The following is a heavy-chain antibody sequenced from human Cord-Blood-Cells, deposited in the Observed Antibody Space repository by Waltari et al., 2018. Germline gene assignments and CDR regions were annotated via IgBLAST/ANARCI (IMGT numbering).Heavy chain of an antibody. V-gene: IGHV3-23*01. CDR3: AKSGPTGETFSSYYYYYMDV. CDR2: ISGSVGST. CDR1: GFTFTSDA. D-gene: IGHD3-16*01. J-gene: IGHJ6*03. Sequence: EVQLLESGGGLVQPGGSLRLSSAASGFTFTSDAMSWAPQAPGQRPGWVSAISGSVGSTYYADAVKGRFTISRDNSKNTLYLQMNSLRAEDTAVYYCAKSGPTGETFSSYYYYYMDVWGKGTTVTVSS.